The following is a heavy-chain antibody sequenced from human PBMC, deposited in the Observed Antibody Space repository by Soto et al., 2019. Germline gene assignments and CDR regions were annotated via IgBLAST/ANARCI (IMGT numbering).Heavy chain of an antibody. V-gene: IGHV3-11*01. CDR2: ISSSGSTI. Sequence: LRLSCAASGFTFSDYYMSWIRQAPGKGLEWVSYISSSGSTIYYADSVKGRFTISRDNAKNSLYLQMNSLRAEDTAVYYCARRLRWLQSPPNNWFDPWGQGTLVTVSS. CDR3: ARRLRWLQSPPNNWFDP. D-gene: IGHD5-12*01. J-gene: IGHJ5*02. CDR1: GFTFSDYY.